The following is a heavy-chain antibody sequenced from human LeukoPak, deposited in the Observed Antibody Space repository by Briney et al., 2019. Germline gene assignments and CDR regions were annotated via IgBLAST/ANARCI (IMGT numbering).Heavy chain of an antibody. J-gene: IGHJ4*02. CDR1: GFTVSTTY. Sequence: GGSLRLSCAASGFTVSTTYMTWVRQAPGKGLEWVSVIYTGGSTYYADSVKGRFTFSRDNSKNSLYLQMDSLRAEDTAVYYCARGIEEWLYLYYWGQGALVTVAS. V-gene: IGHV3-53*01. D-gene: IGHD3-3*01. CDR3: ARGIEEWLYLYY. CDR2: IYTGGST.